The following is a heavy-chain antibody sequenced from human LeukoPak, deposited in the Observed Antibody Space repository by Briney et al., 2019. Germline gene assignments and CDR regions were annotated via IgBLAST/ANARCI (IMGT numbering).Heavy chain of an antibody. V-gene: IGHV3-23*01. CDR3: AKFTVYDRFDC. Sequence: PGRSLRLSCAASGFTFGNYAMYWVRHAPGQGLEWVSTINGTGSSTYYADSGKGRFTISRDNSKNTLYLQMTSLRAEDTALYYCAKFTVYDRFDCWGQGTLVTVSS. D-gene: IGHD3-16*01. CDR2: INGTGSST. J-gene: IGHJ4*02. CDR1: GFTFGNYA.